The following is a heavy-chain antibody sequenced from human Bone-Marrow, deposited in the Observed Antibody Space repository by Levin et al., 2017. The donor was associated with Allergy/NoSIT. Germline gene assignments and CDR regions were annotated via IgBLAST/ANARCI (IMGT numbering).Heavy chain of an antibody. J-gene: IGHJ4*02. V-gene: IGHV4-34*01. CDR3: ARPLVPAARRVGWDY. Sequence: SETLSLTCAVSGGSFGGYYWSWIRQPPGKGLEWIGEIDHSGNTYYNPSLKSRVTMSVDTSKNEVSLKVTSVTAADTAVYYCARPLVPAARRVGWDYWGQGTLVTVSS. CDR1: GGSFGGYY. D-gene: IGHD2-2*01. CDR2: IDHSGNT.